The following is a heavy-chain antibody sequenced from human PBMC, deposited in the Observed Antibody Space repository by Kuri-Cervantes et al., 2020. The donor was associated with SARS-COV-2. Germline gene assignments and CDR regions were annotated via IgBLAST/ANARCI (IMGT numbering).Heavy chain of an antibody. V-gene: IGHV3-13*01. Sequence: GGSLRLSCAASGFTFSSYDMHWVRQATGKGLEWVSAIGTAGDTYYPGSVKGRFTISRENAKNSLYLQMNSLRAGDTAVYYCARGTSTWYYDSSGYYYSYYFDYWGQGTLVTVSS. J-gene: IGHJ4*02. CDR3: ARGTSTWYYDSSGYYYSYYFDY. CDR2: IGTAGDT. D-gene: IGHD3-22*01. CDR1: GFTFSSYD.